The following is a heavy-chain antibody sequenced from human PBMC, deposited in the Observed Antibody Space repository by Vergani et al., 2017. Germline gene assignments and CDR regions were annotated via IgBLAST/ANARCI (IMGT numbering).Heavy chain of an antibody. CDR3: AREARDTPSSPAY. D-gene: IGHD5-24*01. J-gene: IGHJ4*02. CDR1: RFKLGDYG. V-gene: IGHV3-33*01. CDR2: TWYEGNNN. Sequence: QVQLVESGGGVVQPGRSLRLSCTPSRFKLGDYGMHWVRQAPGRGLEWVSMTWYEGNNNYYADSVKGRFTISKDISKNTLYLQMNSLRGDDTAVYYCAREARDTPSSPAYWGQGTLVTVSS.